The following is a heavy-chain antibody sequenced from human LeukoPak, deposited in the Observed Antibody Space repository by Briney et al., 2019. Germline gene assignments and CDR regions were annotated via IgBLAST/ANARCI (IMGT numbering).Heavy chain of an antibody. D-gene: IGHD6-19*01. CDR1: GYMFTHYG. CDR3: ARSSSGWSVDF. V-gene: IGHV1-18*01. J-gene: IGHJ4*02. CDR2: INSAEGGT. Sequence: ASVKVSCKATGYMFTHYGVSWVRQAPGQGLEWMGWINSAEGGTLYAENLQGRVTLTTDTSTSTLYMELRTLRSDDTAVYYCARSSSGWSVDFWGQGTLVTVSS.